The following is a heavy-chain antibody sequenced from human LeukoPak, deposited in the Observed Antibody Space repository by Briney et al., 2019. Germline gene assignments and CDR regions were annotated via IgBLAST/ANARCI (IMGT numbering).Heavy chain of an antibody. CDR1: DGSINSSY. J-gene: IGHJ6*02. D-gene: IGHD1-26*01. V-gene: IGHV4-59*01. CDR3: ARGRSNYYGMDV. CDR2: IYYNGNT. Sequence: LETLSLTCSVSDGSINSSYWNWIRRPPGKGLEWIGYIYYNGNTNYSPSLKSRVTMSVDTSKNLFSLKVSSVTAADTAVYYCARGRSNYYGMDVWGQGTTVTVSS.